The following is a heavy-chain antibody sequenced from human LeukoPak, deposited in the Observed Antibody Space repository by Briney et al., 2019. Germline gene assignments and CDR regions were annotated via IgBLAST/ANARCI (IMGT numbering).Heavy chain of an antibody. CDR1: GGSISGDNW. Sequence: NASETLSLTCAVSGGSISGDNWWSWVRQAPGEGLEWIGEVDHSGRTNYNPSLKSRVTISEDKSKNQFSLIMSSVTAADTAVYYCAKGDRGGWLDFDSWGQGTLVTVSS. J-gene: IGHJ4*02. CDR2: VDHSGRT. V-gene: IGHV4-4*02. CDR3: AKGDRGGWLDFDS. D-gene: IGHD3-22*01.